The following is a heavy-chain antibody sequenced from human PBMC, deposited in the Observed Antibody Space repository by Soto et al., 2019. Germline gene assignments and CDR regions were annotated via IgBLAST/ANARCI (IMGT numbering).Heavy chain of an antibody. J-gene: IGHJ6*02. Sequence: PSETLSLTCAVYGGSFSGYYWSWIRQPPGKGLEWIGEINHSGSTNHNPSLKSRVTISVDTSKNQFSLKLSSVTAADTAVYYCARAVFGEYEDTLLDYYYYGMDVWGQGTTVTVS. CDR1: GGSFSGYY. CDR2: INHSGST. CDR3: ARAVFGEYEDTLLDYYYYGMDV. V-gene: IGHV4-34*01. D-gene: IGHD3-10*02.